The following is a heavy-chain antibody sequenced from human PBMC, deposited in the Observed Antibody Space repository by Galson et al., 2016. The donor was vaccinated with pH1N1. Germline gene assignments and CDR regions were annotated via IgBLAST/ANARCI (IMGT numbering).Heavy chain of an antibody. D-gene: IGHD3-10*01. CDR1: GFTFSTYE. Sequence: SLRLSCAVAGFTFSTYEMNWVRQAPGKGLEWVSGISGSGDSTYYADSVKGRFTVSRDNSKNTLYLQMSSLRVEDTAAYYCAKGYGSGSFSELEYWGQGTLVTVSS. CDR3: AKGYGSGSFSELEY. V-gene: IGHV3-23*01. CDR2: ISGSGDST. J-gene: IGHJ4*02.